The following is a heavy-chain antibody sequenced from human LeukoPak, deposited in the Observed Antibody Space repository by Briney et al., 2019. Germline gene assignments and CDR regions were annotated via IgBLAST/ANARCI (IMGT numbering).Heavy chain of an antibody. CDR3: ARAAYCSGGSCYIDAFDI. V-gene: IGHV3-66*01. J-gene: IGHJ3*02. Sequence: GGSLRLSCAASGFAVSSNYMSWVRQAPGKGLEWVSVIYSGGSTYYADSVKGRFTISRDNSKNTLYLQMNSLRAEDTAVYYCARAAYCSGGSCYIDAFDIWGQGTMVTVSS. CDR1: GFAVSSNY. D-gene: IGHD2-15*01. CDR2: IYSGGST.